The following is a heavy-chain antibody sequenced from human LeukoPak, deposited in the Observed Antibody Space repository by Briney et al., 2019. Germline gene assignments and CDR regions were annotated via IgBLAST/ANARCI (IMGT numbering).Heavy chain of an antibody. J-gene: IGHJ4*02. Sequence: GGSLRLSCAASGFTFGHYEMNWVRQAPGKGLEWIAYISSSGSAIHYADSVKGRFTISRDNAKKSIYLQMNSLRAEDTAVYYCARDRDSTVIVHFDYWGQGSQVTVSS. CDR2: ISSSGSAI. CDR3: ARDRDSTVIVHFDY. V-gene: IGHV3-48*03. CDR1: GFTFGHYE. D-gene: IGHD3-22*01.